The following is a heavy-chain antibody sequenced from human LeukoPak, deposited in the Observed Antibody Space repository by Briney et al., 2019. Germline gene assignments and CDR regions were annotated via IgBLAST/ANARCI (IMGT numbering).Heavy chain of an antibody. V-gene: IGHV1-3*01. J-gene: IGHJ6*03. CDR3: AREGYSYGYSYMDV. Sequence: ASVKVSCKASQYTFTSYAIHWVRQAPGQRLEWMGWINPGNGNIKYSQKFQGRVTITRDTSASTAYMELSSLRSEDAAVYYCAREGYSYGYSYMDVWGKGTTVTVSS. D-gene: IGHD5-18*01. CDR2: INPGNGNI. CDR1: QYTFTSYA.